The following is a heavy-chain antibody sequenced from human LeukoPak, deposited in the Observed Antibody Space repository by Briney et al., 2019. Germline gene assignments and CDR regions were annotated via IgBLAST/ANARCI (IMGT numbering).Heavy chain of an antibody. CDR1: GGTFSSYA. J-gene: IGHJ4*02. Sequence: ASVKVSCKASGGTFSSYAISWVRQAPGQGLEWMGGIIPIFGTANYAQKFQGRVTMTRNTSISTAYMELSSLRSEDTAVYYCARGVTMVRGAPGYWGQGTLVTVSS. CDR3: ARGVTMVRGAPGY. D-gene: IGHD3-10*01. CDR2: IIPIFGTA. V-gene: IGHV1-69*05.